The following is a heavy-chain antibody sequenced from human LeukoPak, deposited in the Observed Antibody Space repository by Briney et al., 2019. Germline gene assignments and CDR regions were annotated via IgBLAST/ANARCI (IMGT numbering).Heavy chain of an antibody. CDR3: VGGVYSSSWYGQFDY. D-gene: IGHD6-13*01. Sequence: PSETLSLTCTVSGGSISSGSYYWGWIRQPPGKGLEWIGSIYYSGSTYYNPSLKSRVTISVDTSKNQFSLKLSSVTAADTAVYYCVGGVYSSSWYGQFDYWGQGTLVTVSS. V-gene: IGHV4-39*01. CDR2: IYYSGST. CDR1: GGSISSGSYY. J-gene: IGHJ4*02.